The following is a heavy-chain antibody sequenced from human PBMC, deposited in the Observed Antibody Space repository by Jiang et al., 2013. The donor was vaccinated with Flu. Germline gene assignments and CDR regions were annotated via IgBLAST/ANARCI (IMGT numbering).Heavy chain of an antibody. Sequence: VQLVESGGGLIQPGGSLRLSCAASGFRFSGYWMHWVRQGPGKGLVWVSRINSDGSTISYVDSVKGRFTISRDNAKKTVYLQMNSLRAEDTAVYYCARASDGWVVPFDHWGQGTQVTVSS. CDR2: INSDGSTI. V-gene: IGHV3-74*01. CDR3: ARASDGWVVPFDH. CDR1: GFRFSGYW. D-gene: IGHD6-19*01. J-gene: IGHJ4*02.